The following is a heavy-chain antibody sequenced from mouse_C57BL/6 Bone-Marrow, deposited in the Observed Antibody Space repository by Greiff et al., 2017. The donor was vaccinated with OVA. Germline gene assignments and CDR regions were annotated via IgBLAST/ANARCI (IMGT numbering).Heavy chain of an antibody. J-gene: IGHJ3*01. V-gene: IGHV1-80*01. Sequence: VKLLESGAELVKPGASVKISCKASGYAFSSYWMNWVKQRPGQGLEWIGQIYPGDGDTNYNGKFKGKATLTADKSSSTAYMQLSSLTSEDSAVYFCASEGPWLAYWGQGTLVTVSA. CDR1: GYAFSSYW. CDR3: ASEGPWLAY. CDR2: IYPGDGDT.